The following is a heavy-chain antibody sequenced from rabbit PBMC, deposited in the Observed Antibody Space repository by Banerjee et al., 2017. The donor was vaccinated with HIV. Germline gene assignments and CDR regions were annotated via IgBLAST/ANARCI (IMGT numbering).Heavy chain of an antibody. CDR2: IDTSSGGP. D-gene: IGHD1-1*01. Sequence: QEQLEESGGGLVQPGASLTLTCTASGFSFSSFYWMCWVRQAPGKGLELIACIDTSSGGPWYASWINGRFTISKTSSTTVDLKMTSLTAADTATYFCARGVYSGGAGDYYNLNLWGPGTLVTVS. J-gene: IGHJ4*01. V-gene: IGHV1S45*01. CDR1: GFSFSSFYW. CDR3: ARGVYSGGAGDYYNLNL.